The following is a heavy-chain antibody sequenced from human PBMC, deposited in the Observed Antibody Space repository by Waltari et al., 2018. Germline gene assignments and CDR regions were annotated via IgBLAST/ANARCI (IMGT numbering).Heavy chain of an antibody. CDR2: INQNGRGE. V-gene: IGHV3-7*01. J-gene: IGHJ4*02. CDR3: ARGSLVWDGVDH. Sequence: EVQVVESGGGFVQPGGSLRLSCAASGFTCSNHWMGWVRQAQGKGPEWVANINQNGRGEFYVDSVKGRFTISRDNAKNSLYLQLNSLRAEDTAVYYCARGSLVWDGVDHWGQGTLVTVSS. D-gene: IGHD1-26*01. CDR1: GFTCSNHW.